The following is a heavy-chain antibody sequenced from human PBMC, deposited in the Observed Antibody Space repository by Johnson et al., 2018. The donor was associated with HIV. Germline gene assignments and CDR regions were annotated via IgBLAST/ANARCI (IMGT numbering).Heavy chain of an antibody. CDR3: AKELSSSWTGDAFDI. CDR1: GFTFSNYG. J-gene: IGHJ3*02. Sequence: QEKLVESGGGVVQPGRSLRLSCAASGFTFSNYGMHWVRQAPGKGLEWVAIIWYDGSNKYYADSVKGRFTISRDNSKNTLYLQMNSLRAEDTAIYYCAKELSSSWTGDAFDIWGQGTMVTVSS. CDR2: IWYDGSNK. V-gene: IGHV3-33*06. D-gene: IGHD6-13*01.